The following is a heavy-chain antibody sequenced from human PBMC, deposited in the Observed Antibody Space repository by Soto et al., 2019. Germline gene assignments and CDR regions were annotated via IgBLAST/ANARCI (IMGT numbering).Heavy chain of an antibody. CDR2: ISSSSSYI. J-gene: IGHJ5*01. V-gene: IGHV3-21*01. Sequence: EVQLVESGGGLVKPGRSLRLSCAASGFTFSSYSMNWVRQAPGKGLEWVSSISSSSSYIYYADSVKGRFTISRDNAKNSLYLQMNSLRAEDTAVYYCARESSAGYSSGWYGPPDSWGQGTLVTVSS. CDR1: GFTFSSYS. D-gene: IGHD6-19*01. CDR3: ARESSAGYSSGWYGPPDS.